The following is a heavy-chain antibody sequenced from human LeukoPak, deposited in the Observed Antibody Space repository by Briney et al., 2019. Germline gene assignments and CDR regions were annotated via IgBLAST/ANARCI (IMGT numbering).Heavy chain of an antibody. J-gene: IGHJ6*03. CDR1: GGSISSYY. V-gene: IGHV4-59*01. CDR2: IYYSGST. CDR3: AREIVVVLAAIPGYYYMDV. D-gene: IGHD2-2*01. Sequence: SETLSLTCTVSGGSISSYYWSWIRQPPGKGLEWIGYIYYSGSTNYNPSLKSRVTISVDTSKNQFSLKLSSVTAADTAVYYCAREIVVVLAAIPGYYYMDVWGKGTTVTVSS.